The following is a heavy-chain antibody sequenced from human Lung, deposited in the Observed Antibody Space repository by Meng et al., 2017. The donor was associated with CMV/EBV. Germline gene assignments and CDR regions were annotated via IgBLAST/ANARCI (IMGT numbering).Heavy chain of an antibody. CDR2: IHFNGNA. D-gene: IGHD6-6*01. J-gene: IGHJ3*02. CDR1: GASISSENYF. CDR3: AREVDAARDSDACDI. Sequence: SXTLSLXCIVSGASISSENYFWSWIRQPPGKGLEWIGYIHFNGNAYYNPSLESRAAISKDTSNNQSNDQFSLKLSSVTAADTAVYYCAREVDAARDSDACDIGXKGTXVTVSS. V-gene: IGHV4-30-4*02.